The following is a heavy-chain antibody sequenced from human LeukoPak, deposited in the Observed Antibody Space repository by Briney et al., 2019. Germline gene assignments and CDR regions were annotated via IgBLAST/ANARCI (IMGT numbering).Heavy chain of an antibody. V-gene: IGHV3-30*04. CDR1: GFTFSSYA. CDR3: LIDCSGNKWRWFDP. CDR2: ISYDGSNK. D-gene: IGHD2-15*01. Sequence: GGSLRLSCAASGFTFSSYAMHWVRQAPGKGLEWVAVISYDGSNKYYADSVKGRFTISRDNSKNTLYLQMNSLRAEGTAVYYSLIDCSGNKWRWFDPWGQGTLVTVSS. J-gene: IGHJ5*02.